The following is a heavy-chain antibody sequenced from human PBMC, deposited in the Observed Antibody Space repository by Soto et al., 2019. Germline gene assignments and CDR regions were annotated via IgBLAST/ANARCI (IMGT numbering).Heavy chain of an antibody. CDR1: GGSISSYY. V-gene: IGHV4-4*07. Sequence: SETLSLTCTVSGGSISSYYWSWIRQPAGKGLEWIGRIYTSGSTNYNPSLKSRVTMSVDTSKNQFSLKLSSVTAADTAVYYCARDLRGYSSSWTSSWCDPWGQGTLVTVS. CDR3: ARDLRGYSSSWTSSWCDP. D-gene: IGHD6-13*01. CDR2: IYTSGST. J-gene: IGHJ5*02.